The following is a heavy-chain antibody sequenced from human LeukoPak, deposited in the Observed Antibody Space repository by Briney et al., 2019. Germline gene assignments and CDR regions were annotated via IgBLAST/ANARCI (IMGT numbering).Heavy chain of an antibody. CDR3: ARDGTYYDFWSGYSQIDY. D-gene: IGHD3-3*01. V-gene: IGHV3-48*01. J-gene: IGHJ4*02. Sequence: PGGSLRLSCAASGFTFSSYSMNWVRQAPGKGLEWVSYISSSSSTIYYADSVKGRFTISRDNAKNSLYLQMNSLRAEDTAVYYCARDGTYYDFWSGYSQIDYWGQGTLVTVSS. CDR1: GFTFSSYS. CDR2: ISSSSSTI.